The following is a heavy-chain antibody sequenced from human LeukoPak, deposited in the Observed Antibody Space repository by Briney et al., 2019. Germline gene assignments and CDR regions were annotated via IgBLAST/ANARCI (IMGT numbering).Heavy chain of an antibody. Sequence: ASVKVSCKASGYTFTAFYIHWVRQAPGQGLEWMGRINPNSGGTDYAQKFQGRVTMTRDTSISTAYMELSRLRSDDTAVYYCARDFGDSSGWYRWFDPWGQGTLVTVSS. J-gene: IGHJ5*02. CDR2: INPNSGGT. CDR1: GYTFTAFY. CDR3: ARDFGDSSGWYRWFDP. D-gene: IGHD6-19*01. V-gene: IGHV1-2*06.